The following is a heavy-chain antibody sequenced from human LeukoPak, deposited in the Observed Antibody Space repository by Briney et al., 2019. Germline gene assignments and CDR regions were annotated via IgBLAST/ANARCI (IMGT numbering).Heavy chain of an antibody. Sequence: SVKVSCKASGGSFCSYVITWVRQAPGQGLEWMGRIIPVLSVSNFAQKFRGRVTITADKSTNTAHMELSRLESGDTAIYYCTREGVYAPDGSGYHRAAFDIWGQGTVVIVSS. J-gene: IGHJ3*02. D-gene: IGHD3-22*01. CDR2: IIPVLSVS. CDR1: GGSFCSYV. CDR3: TREGVYAPDGSGYHRAAFDI. V-gene: IGHV1-69*04.